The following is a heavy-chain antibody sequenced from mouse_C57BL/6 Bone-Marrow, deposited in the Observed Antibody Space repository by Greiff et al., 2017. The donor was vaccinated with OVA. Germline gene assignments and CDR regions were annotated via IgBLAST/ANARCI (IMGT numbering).Heavy chain of an antibody. Sequence: VQLQQSGAELVRPGASVKLSCTASGFNIKDDYMHWVKQRPEQGLEWIGWIDPENGDTEYASKFQGKATITADTSSNTAYLQLSSLTSEDTAVYYCTLYYSNDDAMDYWGQGTSVTVSS. CDR3: TLYYSNDDAMDY. CDR2: IDPENGDT. V-gene: IGHV14-4*01. CDR1: GFNIKDDY. D-gene: IGHD2-5*01. J-gene: IGHJ4*01.